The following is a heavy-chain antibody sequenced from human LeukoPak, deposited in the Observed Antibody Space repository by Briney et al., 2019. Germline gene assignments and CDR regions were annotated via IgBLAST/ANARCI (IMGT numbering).Heavy chain of an antibody. D-gene: IGHD3-22*01. V-gene: IGHV4-59*08. CDR3: ARSYDSSGYYGGDAFDI. CDR2: IYYSGST. J-gene: IGHJ3*02. CDR1: GGSISSYD. Sequence: SETPSLTCTASGGSISSYDWCWIRQPPGKGLEWIGYIYYSGSTNYNPSLKSRVTISVDTSKNQYSLKLSSVTAADTAVYYCARSYDSSGYYGGDAFDIWGQGTMVTVSS.